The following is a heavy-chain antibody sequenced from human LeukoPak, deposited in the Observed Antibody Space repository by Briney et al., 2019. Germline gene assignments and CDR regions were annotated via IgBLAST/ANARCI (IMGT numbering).Heavy chain of an antibody. V-gene: IGHV4-59*01. J-gene: IGHJ4*02. Sequence: PSETLSLTCTVSGGSISSYYWSWIWQPPGKGLEWIGYIYYSGSTNYNPSLKSRVTISVDTSKNQFSLKLSSVTAADTAVYYCAGRRGKLWFSYWGQGTLVTVPS. CDR1: GGSISSYY. CDR3: AGRRGKLWFSY. CDR2: IYYSGST. D-gene: IGHD5-18*01.